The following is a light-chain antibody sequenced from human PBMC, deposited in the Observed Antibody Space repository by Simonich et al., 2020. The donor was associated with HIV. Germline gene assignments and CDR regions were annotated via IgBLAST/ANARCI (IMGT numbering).Light chain of an antibody. V-gene: IGLV4-69*01. CDR2: VNSDGSH. CDR3: QTWGTGIRV. J-gene: IGLJ3*02. Sequence: QLVLTQSPSASASLGASVKLTCTLSSLHSSYTIAWPQQQPEKGPRYLMKVNSDGSHSKGDGIPDRFSGSSSGAERYLTISSLQSEDEAAYYCQTWGTGIRVFGGGTKLTVL. CDR1: SLHSSYT.